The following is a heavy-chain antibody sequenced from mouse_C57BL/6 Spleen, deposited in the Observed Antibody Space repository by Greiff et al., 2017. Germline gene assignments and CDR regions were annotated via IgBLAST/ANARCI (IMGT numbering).Heavy chain of an antibody. Sequence: QVQLQQSGPGLVQPSQSLSITCTVSGFSLTSYGVHWVRQSPGKGLEWLGVIWRGGSTDYNAAFMSRLSITKDNSKSQVFFKMNSLQADDTAIYYCAKNMGDGYYGYYFDYWGQGTTLTVSS. CDR3: AKNMGDGYYGYYFDY. J-gene: IGHJ2*01. CDR1: GFSLTSYG. D-gene: IGHD2-3*01. CDR2: IWRGGST. V-gene: IGHV2-5*01.